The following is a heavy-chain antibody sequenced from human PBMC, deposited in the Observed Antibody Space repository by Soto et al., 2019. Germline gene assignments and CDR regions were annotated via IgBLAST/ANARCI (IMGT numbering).Heavy chain of an antibody. Sequence: SETLSLTCSVSGGSISXYYWGWIRQPPGKGLEWIGYIFYSGSTNYNPSLKSRVTISIDTSKNQFSLKVRSVTAADTAIYFCARHYPIGNNWNYFDYWGRGTLVTVSS. J-gene: IGHJ4*02. CDR2: IFYSGST. CDR3: ARHYPIGNNWNYFDY. V-gene: IGHV4-59*08. D-gene: IGHD1-1*01. CDR1: GGSISXYY.